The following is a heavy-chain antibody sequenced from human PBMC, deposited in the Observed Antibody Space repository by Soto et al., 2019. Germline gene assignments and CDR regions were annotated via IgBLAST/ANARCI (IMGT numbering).Heavy chain of an antibody. V-gene: IGHV3-21*01. CDR2: ISSSSSYI. CDR3: ARDFWCSSTSCYSDLSGY. J-gene: IGHJ4*02. D-gene: IGHD2-2*02. Sequence: PGGSLRLSCAASGFTFSSYSMNWVRQAPGKGLEWASSISSSSSYIYYADSVKGRFTISRDNAKNSPYLQMNSLRAEDTAVYYCARDFWCSSTSCYSDLSGYWGQGTLVTVSS. CDR1: GFTFSSYS.